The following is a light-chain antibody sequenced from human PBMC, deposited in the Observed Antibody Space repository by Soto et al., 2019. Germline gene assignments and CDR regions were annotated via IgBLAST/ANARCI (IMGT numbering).Light chain of an antibody. Sequence: QSVLTQPPSVSAAPGQRATISCTGSSSNIGAGYDVHWYQHLPGTAPKLLIYANRGRPSGVPDRFSGSKSGTSASLGITGVQDEDEADYYCQSYDSSLRGSLFGGGTKLTVL. CDR3: QSYDSSLRGSL. J-gene: IGLJ2*01. CDR1: SSNIGAGYD. V-gene: IGLV1-40*01. CDR2: ANR.